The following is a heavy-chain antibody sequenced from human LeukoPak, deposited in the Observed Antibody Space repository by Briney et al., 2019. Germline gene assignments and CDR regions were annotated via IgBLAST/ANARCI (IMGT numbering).Heavy chain of an antibody. V-gene: IGHV4-61*02. J-gene: IGHJ6*03. D-gene: IGHD6-6*01. CDR3: ASSIAARPDLGYYYMDV. CDR1: GGSISSGTYY. CDR2: IYASGST. Sequence: SETLSLTCTVSGGSISSGTYYWSWIRQPAGKGLEWIGRIYASGSTNYNPSLKSRVTISVDTSKNQFSLKLSSVTAADTAVYYCASSIAARPDLGYYYMDVWGKGTTVTVSS.